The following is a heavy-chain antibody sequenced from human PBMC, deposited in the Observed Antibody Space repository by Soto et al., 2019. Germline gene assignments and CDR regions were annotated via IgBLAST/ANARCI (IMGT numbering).Heavy chain of an antibody. Sequence: PSETLSLTCSVSDGSINSHFWSWIRHPAGKRLEWIGRIYSSGSTIYNPSLKSRVTMSVDTSKNQFSLKLRSVTAADTAVYYCARDNVWSGYYSFFDYWGQGTLVTVSS. V-gene: IGHV4-4*07. CDR1: DGSINSHF. CDR3: ARDNVWSGYYSFFDY. J-gene: IGHJ4*02. D-gene: IGHD3-3*01. CDR2: IYSSGST.